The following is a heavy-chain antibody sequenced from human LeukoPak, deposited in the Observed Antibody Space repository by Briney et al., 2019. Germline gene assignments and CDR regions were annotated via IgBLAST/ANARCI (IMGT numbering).Heavy chain of an antibody. CDR3: ARHGVGRGGDFDY. V-gene: IGHV4-59*08. CDR1: GGSISSYY. CDR2: IYYSGST. Sequence: SETLSLTCTVSGGSISSYYWSWIRQPPGKGLEWIGFIYYSGSTKYNPSLKSRVTISVDTSKNQFSLKLSSVTAADTAVYYCARHGVGRGGDFDYWGQGTLVTVSS. J-gene: IGHJ4*02. D-gene: IGHD3-10*01.